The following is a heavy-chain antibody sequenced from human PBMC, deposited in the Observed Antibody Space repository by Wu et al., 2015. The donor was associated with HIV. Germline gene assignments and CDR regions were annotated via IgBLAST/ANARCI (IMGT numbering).Heavy chain of an antibody. CDR1: GYTITTYD. CDR2: ISAYNGHR. D-gene: IGHD1-1*01. J-gene: IGHJ5*02. V-gene: IGHV1-18*01. CDR3: ARDGSLSALENWFDP. Sequence: QVQLVQSGAEVKKPGASVKVSCQASGYTITTYDFNWVRQAPGQGLEWMGWISAYNGHRRFARKFQDRLTMTPDTATQTVYMELRSLTSDDTAVYYCARDGSLSALENWFDPWGQGTLVTVSS.